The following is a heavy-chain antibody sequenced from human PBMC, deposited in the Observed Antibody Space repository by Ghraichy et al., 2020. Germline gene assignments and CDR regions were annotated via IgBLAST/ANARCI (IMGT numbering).Heavy chain of an antibody. CDR1: GFSFSSYA. Sequence: GGSLRLSCAASGFSFSSYAMTWVRQAPGKGLEWVSSISISGGSTYYADSVKGRFTVSRDNSKNTLYLQMNSLRVEDTAIYHCALNIRYSSGWDIWGQGTLVTVSS. V-gene: IGHV3-23*01. CDR2: ISISGGST. D-gene: IGHD6-19*01. J-gene: IGHJ4*02. CDR3: ALNIRYSSGWDI.